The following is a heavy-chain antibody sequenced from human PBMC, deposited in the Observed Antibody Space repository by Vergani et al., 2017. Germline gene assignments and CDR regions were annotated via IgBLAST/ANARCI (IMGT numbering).Heavy chain of an antibody. CDR1: GFTFSSYA. CDR2: ISGSGGST. CDR3: AKLHEQLAGGDYYYYYGMDV. J-gene: IGHJ6*02. D-gene: IGHD6-6*01. V-gene: IGHV3-23*01. Sequence: EVQLLESGGGLVQPGGSLRLSCAASGFTFSSYAMSWVRQAPGKGLEWVSAISGSGGSTYYADSVKGRFTISRDNSKTTLYLQMNSLRAEDTAVYYCAKLHEQLAGGDYYYYYGMDVWGQGTTVTVSS.